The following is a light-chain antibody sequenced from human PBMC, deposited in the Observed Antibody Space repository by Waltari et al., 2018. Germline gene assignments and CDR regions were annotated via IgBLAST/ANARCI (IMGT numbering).Light chain of an antibody. J-gene: IGLJ3*02. CDR2: DDT. V-gene: IGLV1-40*01. CDR3: QSYDSGLSAPV. CDR1: RSTIGSNLA. Sequence: QSVLTQPPSVSGAPGQRVTTPCSGSRSTIGSNLAIHWYQQLPGTAPKHLIYDDTNRPSGIPDRFSGSKSATSASLAITGLQAEDEADYYCQSYDSGLSAPVFGGGTKLTVL.